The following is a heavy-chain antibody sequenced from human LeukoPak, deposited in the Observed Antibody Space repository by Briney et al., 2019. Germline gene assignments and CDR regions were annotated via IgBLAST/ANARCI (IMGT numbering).Heavy chain of an antibody. CDR2: IYSGGST. Sequence: GGLRLSCAASGFTVSSNYMSWVRQAPGKGLEWVSVIYSGGSTYYADSVKGRFTISRDNSKNTLYLQMNSLRAEDTAVYYCASFPYSSSGYDYWGQGTLVTVSS. CDR3: ASFPYSSSGYDY. V-gene: IGHV3-53*01. J-gene: IGHJ4*02. CDR1: GFTVSSNY. D-gene: IGHD6-13*01.